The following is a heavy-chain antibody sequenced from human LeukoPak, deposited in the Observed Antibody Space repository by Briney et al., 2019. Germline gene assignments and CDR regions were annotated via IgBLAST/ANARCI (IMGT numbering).Heavy chain of an antibody. CDR2: IYTSGST. J-gene: IGHJ6*03. D-gene: IGHD6-6*01. V-gene: IGHV4-4*09. CDR1: GGSISSYY. CDR3: GAARPYYYYMDV. Sequence: SETLSPTCTVSGGSISSYYWSWIRQPPGKGLEWIGYIYTSGSTNYNPSLKSRVTISVDTSKNQFSLKLSSVTAADTAVYYCGAARPYYYYMDVWGKGTTVTVSS.